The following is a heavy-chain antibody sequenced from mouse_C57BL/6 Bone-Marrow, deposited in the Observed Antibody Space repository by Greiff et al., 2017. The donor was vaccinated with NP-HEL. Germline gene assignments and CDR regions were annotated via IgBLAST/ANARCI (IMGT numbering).Heavy chain of an antibody. CDR2: INPYNGGT. Sequence: VQLQQSGPVLVKPGASVKMSCKASGYTFTDYYMNWVKQSHGKSLEWIGVINPYNGGTSYNQKFKGKATLTVDKSSSTAYMELNSLTSEDSAVYYCAREGYSYYFDYWGQGTTLTVSS. CDR3: AREGYSYYFDY. J-gene: IGHJ2*01. D-gene: IGHD2-14*01. V-gene: IGHV1-19*01. CDR1: GYTFTDYY.